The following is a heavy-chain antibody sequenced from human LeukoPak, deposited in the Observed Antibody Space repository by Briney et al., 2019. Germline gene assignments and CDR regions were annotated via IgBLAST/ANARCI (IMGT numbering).Heavy chain of an antibody. D-gene: IGHD3-22*01. Sequence: ASVKVSCKASGITFTSYAISWVRQAPGQGLEWMGIINPSGGSTSYAQKFQGRVTMTRDTSTSTVYMELSSLRSEDTAVYYCARGGYYYDSSGYYQWAPFDYWGQGTLVTVSS. CDR3: ARGGYYYDSSGYYQWAPFDY. CDR1: GITFTSYA. V-gene: IGHV1-46*01. CDR2: INPSGGST. J-gene: IGHJ4*02.